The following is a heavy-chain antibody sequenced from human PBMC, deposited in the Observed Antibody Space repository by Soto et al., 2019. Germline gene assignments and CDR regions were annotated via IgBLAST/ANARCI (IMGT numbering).Heavy chain of an antibody. CDR2: ISGSGGST. D-gene: IGHD2-2*03. CDR3: AKFGLGLYDVEMDKYYFDY. CDR1: GFTFSSYA. J-gene: IGHJ4*02. Sequence: GGSLRLSCAASGFTFSSYAMSWVRQAPGKGLEWVSAISGSGGSTYYADSVKGRFTISRDNSKNTLYLQMNSLRAEDTAVYYCAKFGLGLYDVEMDKYYFDYWGQGTLVTVSS. V-gene: IGHV3-23*01.